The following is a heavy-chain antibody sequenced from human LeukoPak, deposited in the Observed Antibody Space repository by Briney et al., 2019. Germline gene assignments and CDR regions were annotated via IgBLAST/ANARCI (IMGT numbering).Heavy chain of an antibody. J-gene: IGHJ6*02. Sequence: ASVKVSCKASGYTFTSYDINWVRQATGQGLEWMGWMNPNSGNTGYAQKFQGRVTMTRNTSISTAYMELSSLRSDDTAVYYCARSYCSSASCQWYYYGMDVWDQGTTVTVSS. V-gene: IGHV1-8*01. CDR2: MNPNSGNT. D-gene: IGHD2-2*01. CDR3: ARSYCSSASCQWYYYGMDV. CDR1: GYTFTSYD.